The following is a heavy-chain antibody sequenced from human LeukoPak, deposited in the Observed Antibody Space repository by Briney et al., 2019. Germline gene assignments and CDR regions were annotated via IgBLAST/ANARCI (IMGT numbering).Heavy chain of an antibody. CDR1: GFTFSSYW. D-gene: IGHD6-19*01. Sequence: GGSLRLSCAASGFTFSSYWMSWVRQAPGKGLEWVANIKQDGSEKYYVDSVKGRFTISRDNAKNSLYLQMNSLRAEDTAVYYCAREWEYSSGWYSFDYWGQGMLVTVSS. CDR3: AREWEYSSGWYSFDY. CDR2: IKQDGSEK. J-gene: IGHJ4*02. V-gene: IGHV3-7*01.